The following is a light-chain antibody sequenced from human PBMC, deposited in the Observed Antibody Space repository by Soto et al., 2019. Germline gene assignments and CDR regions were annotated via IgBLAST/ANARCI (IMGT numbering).Light chain of an antibody. CDR3: PQNDSTPDS. J-gene: IGKJ5*01. CDR2: SAS. Sequence: IRLTTSPSSLSATVVARFTITFRASQSSGSYINRAQQKPGIVPNRVLYSASNVQSGVLSRFSGSGFGTDFTLTIISWQPEDFATYVCPQNDSTPDSVGEGPRLGSK. CDR1: QSSGSY. V-gene: IGKV1-39*01.